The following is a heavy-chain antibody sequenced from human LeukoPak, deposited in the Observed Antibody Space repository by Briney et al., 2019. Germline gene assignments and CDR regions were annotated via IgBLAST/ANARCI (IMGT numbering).Heavy chain of an antibody. V-gene: IGHV3-23*01. CDR1: GFTFSSYA. D-gene: IGHD3-22*01. CDR2: ISGSGGST. J-gene: IGHJ3*02. CDR3: AKDPTRKYYYDSSGNLDAFDI. Sequence: GGSLRLSCAASGFTFSSYAMSWVRQAPGKGLEWVSAISGSGGSTYYADFVKGRFTISRDNSKNTLYLQMNSLRAEDTAVYYCAKDPTRKYYYDSSGNLDAFDIWGQGTMVTVSS.